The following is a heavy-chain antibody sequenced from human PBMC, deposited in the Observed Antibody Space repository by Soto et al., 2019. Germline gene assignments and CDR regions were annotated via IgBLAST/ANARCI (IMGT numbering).Heavy chain of an antibody. Sequence: SETLSLTCTVSGGYISSHYWSWIRQPPGQGLEWIGYIYYSGSTNYNPSLKSRVTISVDTSKSQFSLRLSSGTAADTAVDFCGRLDGYDHVFDYWGQGALVTVSS. CDR2: IYYSGST. J-gene: IGHJ4*02. D-gene: IGHD5-12*01. CDR1: GGYISSHY. V-gene: IGHV4-59*08. CDR3: GRLDGYDHVFDY.